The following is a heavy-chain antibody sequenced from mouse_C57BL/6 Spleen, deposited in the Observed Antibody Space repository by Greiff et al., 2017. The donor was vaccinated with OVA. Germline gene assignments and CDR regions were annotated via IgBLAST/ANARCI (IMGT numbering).Heavy chain of an antibody. CDR3: ARHGYYGSSCFDY. CDR1: GFTFSSYT. Sequence: EVQGVESGGGLVKPGGSLKLSCAASGFTFSSYTMSWVRQTPEKRLEWVATISGGGGNTYYPDSVKGRFTISRDNAKNTLYLQMSSLRSEDTALYYCARHGYYGSSCFDYWGQGTTLTVSS. D-gene: IGHD1-1*01. V-gene: IGHV5-9*01. CDR2: ISGGGGNT. J-gene: IGHJ2*01.